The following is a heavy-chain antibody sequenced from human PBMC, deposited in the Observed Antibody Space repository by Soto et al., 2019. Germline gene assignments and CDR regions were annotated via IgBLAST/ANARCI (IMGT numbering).Heavy chain of an antibody. CDR3: ARVLIRSNCFYS. D-gene: IGHD3-16*01. CDR1: GFTVSSNY. J-gene: IGHJ5*01. Sequence: GGSLRLSCAASGFTVSSNYMSWVRQAPGKGLEWVSVIYSGGSTYYADSVKGRFTISRDNSKNTLYLQMNSLTAEPTPVYYCARVLIRSNCFYSSRQGSLVTVSS. CDR2: IYSGGST. V-gene: IGHV3-53*01.